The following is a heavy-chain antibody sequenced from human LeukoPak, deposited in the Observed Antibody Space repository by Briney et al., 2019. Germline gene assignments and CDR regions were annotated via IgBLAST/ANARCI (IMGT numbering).Heavy chain of an antibody. CDR3: TYSSSWYYYYMDV. CDR1: GFTFSNAW. CDR2: IKSKTDGGTT. J-gene: IGHJ6*03. Sequence: PGGSLRLSCAASGFTFSNAWMSWVRQAPGKGLEWVGRIKSKTDGGTTDYAAPVKGRFTISRDDSKNTLYLQMNSLKTEDTAVYYCTYSSSWYYYYMDVWGKGTTVTVSS. V-gene: IGHV3-15*01. D-gene: IGHD6-13*01.